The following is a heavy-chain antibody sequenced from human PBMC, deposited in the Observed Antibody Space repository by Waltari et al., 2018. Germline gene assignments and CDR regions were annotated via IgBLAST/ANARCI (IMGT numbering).Heavy chain of an antibody. CDR2: ISYDGSNK. D-gene: IGHD6-6*01. J-gene: IGHJ4*02. Sequence: QLQLQESGPGLVKPSETLSLTCTVSGGSISSSSYYWGWIRQPPGKGLEWVAVISYDGSNKYYADSVKGRFTISRDNSKNTLYLQMNSLRAEDTAVYYCAKDLQLAFDYWGQGTLVTVSS. CDR1: GGSISSSS. V-gene: IGHV3-30*18. CDR3: AKDLQLAFDY.